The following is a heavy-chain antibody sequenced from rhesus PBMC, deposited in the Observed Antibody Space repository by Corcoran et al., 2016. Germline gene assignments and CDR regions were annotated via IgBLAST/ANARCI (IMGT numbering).Heavy chain of an antibody. J-gene: IGHJ6*01. V-gene: IGHV4S2*01. CDR3: AREYCSGGVCYEGWYGLDS. Sequence: QVQLQESGPGLVKPSETLPLTCAVSGASISSNYWSWTRQAPGKGLEWIGRIYGSGGSTNYNPTINSLVSISIDTSKNQFSLRLSAVTAADTAVYYCAREYCSGGVCYEGWYGLDSWGQGVVVTVSS. CDR2: IYGSGGST. CDR1: GASISSNY. D-gene: IGHD2-8*01.